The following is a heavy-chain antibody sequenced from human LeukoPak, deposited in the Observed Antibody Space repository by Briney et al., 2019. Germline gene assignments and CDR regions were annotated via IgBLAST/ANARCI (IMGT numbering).Heavy chain of an antibody. D-gene: IGHD6-13*01. CDR2: IYFSGST. J-gene: IGHJ4*02. Sequence: SETLSLTCTVSGGSISSYYWSWIRQPPGKGLEWIGYIYFSGSTNYNPSLKSRVTISVDTSKNQSSLKLNSVTAADTAVYYCARGPQAGNFDYWGQGTLVTVSS. CDR3: ARGPQAGNFDY. CDR1: GGSISSYY. V-gene: IGHV4-59*01.